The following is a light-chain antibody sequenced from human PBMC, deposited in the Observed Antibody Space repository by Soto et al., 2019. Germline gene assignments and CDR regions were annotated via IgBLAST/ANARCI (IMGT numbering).Light chain of an antibody. Sequence: EIVLTQSPATLSLSPGEGATLSCRASQSVSATLAWYQQKPGQAPRLLIYDASNRSTDTPARFSGSGSGTDFTLTISSLEPEDFAVYFCQHRSTRARTFGQGTKVEIK. CDR1: QSVSAT. J-gene: IGKJ1*01. CDR3: QHRSTRART. V-gene: IGKV3-11*01. CDR2: DAS.